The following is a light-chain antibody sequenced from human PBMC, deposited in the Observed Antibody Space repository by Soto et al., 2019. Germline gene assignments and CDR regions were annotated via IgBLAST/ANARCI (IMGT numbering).Light chain of an antibody. CDR2: AAS. J-gene: IGKJ1*01. CDR1: QSISTY. CDR3: QQSYSTPPT. V-gene: IGKV1-39*01. Sequence: DIQVTQSPSSLSASVRDRVTITCRARQSISTYLNWYQRKPGKDPKLLIYAASNLQSGVPSRFSGSGSGTDFTLTISSLQPEDFATYYCQQSYSTPPTFGQGTKVEIK.